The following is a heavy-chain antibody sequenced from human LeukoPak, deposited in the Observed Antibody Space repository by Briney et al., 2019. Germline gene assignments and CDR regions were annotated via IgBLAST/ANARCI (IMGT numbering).Heavy chain of an antibody. CDR2: ISSSSSYI. J-gene: IGHJ4*02. V-gene: IGHV3-21*01. CDR1: GFTFSSYS. CDR3: ARNSGGRRYYFTE. Sequence: SGGSLRLSCAASGFTFSSYSMSWVRQAPGKGLEWVSSISSSSSYIYYADSVKGRFTISRDNAKNSLYLQMNSLRAEDTAVYYCARNSGGRRYYFTEWGQGTLVTVSS. D-gene: IGHD3-10*01.